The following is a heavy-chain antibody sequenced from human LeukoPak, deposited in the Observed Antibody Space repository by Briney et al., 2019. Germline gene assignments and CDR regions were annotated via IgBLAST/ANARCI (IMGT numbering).Heavy chain of an antibody. CDR3: ARARNNYYYGMDV. Sequence: PSETLSLTCAVSGGSISSGGYSWSWIRQPPGKGLEWIGYIYHSGSTYYNPSLKSRVTISADRSKNQFSLKLSSVTAADTAVYYCARARNNYYYGMDVWGQGTTVTVSS. J-gene: IGHJ6*02. CDR2: IYHSGST. D-gene: IGHD4-11*01. CDR1: GGSISSGGYS. V-gene: IGHV4-30-2*01.